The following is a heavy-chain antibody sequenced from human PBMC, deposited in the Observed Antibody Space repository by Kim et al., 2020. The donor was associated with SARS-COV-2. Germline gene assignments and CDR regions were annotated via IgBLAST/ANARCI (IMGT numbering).Heavy chain of an antibody. D-gene: IGHD6-13*01. CDR3: ARDRGIAAAGTNY. CDR1: GYTFTSYV. J-gene: IGHJ4*02. Sequence: ASVKVSCKASGYTFTSYVMHWVRQAPGQRLEWMGWINAGNGNTKYSQKFQGRVTITRDTSASTAYMELSSLRSEDTAVYYCARDRGIAAAGTNYWGQGTLVTVSS. V-gene: IGHV1-3*01. CDR2: INAGNGNT.